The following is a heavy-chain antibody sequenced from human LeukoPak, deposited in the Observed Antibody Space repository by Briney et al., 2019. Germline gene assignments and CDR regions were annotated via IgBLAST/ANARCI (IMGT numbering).Heavy chain of an antibody. V-gene: IGHV1-46*01. J-gene: IGHJ4*02. CDR1: GYTFTNNF. Sequence: ASVKVSCKASGYTFTNNFMHWVRQAPGQGLEWIGIINPSGDNTWYAQKFQGRVTMTEDTSTDTAYMELSSLRSEDTAVYYCATGDYGSGSYIDYWGQGTLVTVSS. CDR2: INPSGDNT. D-gene: IGHD3-10*01. CDR3: ATGDYGSGSYIDY.